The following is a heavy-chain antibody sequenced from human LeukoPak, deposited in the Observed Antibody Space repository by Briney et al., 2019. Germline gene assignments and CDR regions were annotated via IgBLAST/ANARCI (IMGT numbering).Heavy chain of an antibody. V-gene: IGHV3-30*04. CDR1: GFTFSTYP. CDR2: ISYDGSYK. J-gene: IGHJ4*02. D-gene: IGHD2-15*01. Sequence: GGSLRLSCAASGFTFSTYPMHWVRQAPGKGLEWVSVISYDGSYKYYADSVKGRFTISRDNSKNTLYLQMNSLRPEDTAVYYCARDLHCSGGSCYSGLHYWGQGTLVTVSS. CDR3: ARDLHCSGGSCYSGLHY.